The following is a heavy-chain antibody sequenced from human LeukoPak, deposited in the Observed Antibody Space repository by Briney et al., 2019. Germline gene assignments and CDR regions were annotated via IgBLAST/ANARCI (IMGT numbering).Heavy chain of an antibody. CDR3: TRLPGDCSGGSCYSNYFDY. V-gene: IGHV3-73*01. CDR1: GFTFSGSA. CDR2: IRSKANSYAT. Sequence: PGGSLKLSCAASGFTFSGSAMHRVRQASGKGLEWVGRIRSKANSYATAYAASVKGRFTISRDDSKNTAYLQMNSLKTEDTAVYYCTRLPGDCSGGSCYSNYFDYWGQGTLVTVSS. J-gene: IGHJ4*02. D-gene: IGHD2-15*01.